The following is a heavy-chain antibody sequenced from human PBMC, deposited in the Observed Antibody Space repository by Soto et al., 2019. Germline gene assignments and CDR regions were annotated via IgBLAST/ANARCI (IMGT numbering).Heavy chain of an antibody. CDR3: ASSGITGTTRYFDY. V-gene: IGHV4-4*02. CDR2: IYHSGST. CDR1: GGSISSSHW. Sequence: QVQLQESGPGLVKPSGPLSLTCAVSGGSISSSHWWSWVRQPPGRGLEWIGEIYHSGSTNYTPSLKGRVTITVDKSKNQFSLKLSSVTAADTAVYYCASSGITGTTRYFDYWGQGTLVTVSS. D-gene: IGHD1-7*01. J-gene: IGHJ4*02.